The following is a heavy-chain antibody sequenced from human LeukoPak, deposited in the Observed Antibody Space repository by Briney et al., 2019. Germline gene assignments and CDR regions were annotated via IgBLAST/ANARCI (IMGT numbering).Heavy chain of an antibody. J-gene: IGHJ4*02. CDR2: ISYDGSNK. CDR3: ARGGAYCSSTSCYEFDY. V-gene: IGHV3-30*04. Sequence: PGRSLRLSCAASGFTFSSYAMHWVRQAPGKGLEWVAVISYDGSNKYYADSVKGRLTISRDNSKNTLYLQMNSLRAEDTAVYYCARGGAYCSSTSCYEFDYWGQGTLVTVSS. CDR1: GFTFSSYA. D-gene: IGHD2-2*01.